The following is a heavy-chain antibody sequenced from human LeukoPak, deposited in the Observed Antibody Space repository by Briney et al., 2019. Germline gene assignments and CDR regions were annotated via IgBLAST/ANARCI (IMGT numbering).Heavy chain of an antibody. CDR2: IYSSGST. J-gene: IGHJ4*02. Sequence: PSETLSLTSTVSGGSINSYYWSWIRRPAGKGLEWIGRIYSSGSTNYNPSLKSRVSMSVDTSKNQFSLKLTSVTAADTAVYYCARGGKATVVTMWGQGILVTVSS. CDR3: ARGGKATVVTM. D-gene: IGHD4-23*01. CDR1: GGSINSYY. V-gene: IGHV4-4*07.